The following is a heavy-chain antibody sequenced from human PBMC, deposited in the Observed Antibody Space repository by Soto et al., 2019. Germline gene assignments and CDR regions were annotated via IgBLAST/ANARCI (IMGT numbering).Heavy chain of an antibody. Sequence: GGSLRLSCAASGFTFSSYGMHWVRQAPGKGLEWVAVISYDGSNKYYADSVRGRFTISRDNSKNTLYLQMNSLRAEDTAGYYCAKIRRKIAVAGPFDYWGQGTLVTVSS. CDR2: ISYDGSNK. V-gene: IGHV3-30*18. J-gene: IGHJ4*02. CDR3: AKIRRKIAVAGPFDY. D-gene: IGHD6-19*01. CDR1: GFTFSSYG.